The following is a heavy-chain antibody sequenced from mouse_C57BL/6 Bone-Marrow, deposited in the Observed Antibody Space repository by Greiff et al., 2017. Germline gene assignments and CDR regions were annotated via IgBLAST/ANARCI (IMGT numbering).Heavy chain of an antibody. CDR3: AIYYGNLAWFAY. J-gene: IGHJ3*01. CDR2: IHPNSGST. V-gene: IGHV1-64*01. D-gene: IGHD2-1*01. Sequence: QVQLQQSGAELVKPGASVKLSCTASGYTFTSYWMHWVKQRPGQGLEWIGMIHPNSGSTNYNEKFKSKATLTVDKSSSTAYMQLSSLTSEDSAVYYCAIYYGNLAWFAYWGQGTLVTVSA. CDR1: GYTFTSYW.